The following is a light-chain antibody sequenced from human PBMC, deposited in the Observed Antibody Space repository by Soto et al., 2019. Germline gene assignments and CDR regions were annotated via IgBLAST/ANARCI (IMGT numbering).Light chain of an antibody. Sequence: ETLLTQSPATLSLSPGERATLSCRASQTVSSSYLAWYQQKPGQAPRLLIYGASSRATGIPDRFSGSGSGTDATLTINRLEPEDFAVYYCQQYGSSPTFGGGTKVDIK. J-gene: IGKJ4*01. CDR3: QQYGSSPT. V-gene: IGKV3-20*01. CDR2: GAS. CDR1: QTVSSSY.